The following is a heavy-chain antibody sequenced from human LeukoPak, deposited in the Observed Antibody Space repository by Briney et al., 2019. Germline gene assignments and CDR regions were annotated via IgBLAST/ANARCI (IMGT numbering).Heavy chain of an antibody. CDR1: GGSFSGYY. J-gene: IGHJ4*02. V-gene: IGHV4-34*01. Sequence: SETLSLTCAVYGGSFSGYYWSWIRQPPGKGLEWLGEISHSGSTNYNPSLKNRVTIKVDTSKNQFSLKLNSVTAADTAVYYCARNSCPSGTCYDNRGYFDYWGQGTLVTVSS. CDR2: ISHSGST. D-gene: IGHD2-15*01. CDR3: ARNSCPSGTCYDNRGYFDY.